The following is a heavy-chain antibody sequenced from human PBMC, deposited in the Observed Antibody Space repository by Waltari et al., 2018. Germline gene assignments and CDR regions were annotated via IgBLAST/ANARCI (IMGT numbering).Heavy chain of an antibody. CDR3: SRVRDFWRGYYMDY. D-gene: IGHD3-3*01. CDR1: GFSFDAFA. J-gene: IGHJ4*02. V-gene: IGHV3-49*03. Sequence: EVQLVESGGGLLQPGRSLRLSCRASGFSFDAFAVSWFRQAPGKGVEWVGFIRSKAYGGTTDYAASVKGRVTISRDDSKSIAYLQMNSLKTEDTAVYYCSRVRDFWRGYYMDYWGQGILVTVSS. CDR2: IRSKAYGGTT.